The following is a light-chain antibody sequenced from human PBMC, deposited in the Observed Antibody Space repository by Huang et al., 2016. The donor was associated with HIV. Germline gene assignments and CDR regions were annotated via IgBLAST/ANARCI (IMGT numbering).Light chain of an antibody. CDR3: QQRADRVT. J-gene: IGKJ4*01. CDR1: QNVKNY. Sequence: EIVLTQSPASLSVFLGDTVTLSCRASQNVKNYLGWYQQKPGQAPKLLIYDASTRPAGNPYRVSAGGSGTDFTLTINSLETEDFAIYFCQQRADRVTFGGGTRIE. CDR2: DAS. V-gene: IGKV3-11*01.